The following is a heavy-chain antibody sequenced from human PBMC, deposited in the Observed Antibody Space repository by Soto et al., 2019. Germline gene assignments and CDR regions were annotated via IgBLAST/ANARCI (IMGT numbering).Heavy chain of an antibody. CDR1: GYTFTNND. Sequence: ASVKVSCKASGYTFTNNDVPWGRQATGQGLEWMGWMNPGSGDTGYAQKSQGRVTMTRNISIATAYMELSSLRSEDTAIYYCARMATFGSLNWFDPWGQGTLVTVSS. CDR3: ARMATFGSLNWFDP. J-gene: IGHJ5*02. D-gene: IGHD3-16*01. CDR2: MNPGSGDT. V-gene: IGHV1-8*01.